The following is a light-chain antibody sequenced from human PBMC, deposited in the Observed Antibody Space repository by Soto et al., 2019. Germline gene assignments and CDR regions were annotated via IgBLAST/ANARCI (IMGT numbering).Light chain of an antibody. CDR2: DAS. CDR1: QSISSW. Sequence: DIQMTQSPSTRSASVLDRVTITCRASQSISSWLAWYQQKPGKAPRLLIYDASSLESGVPSRFSGSGSGTEFTLTISSLQPDDFATYYCQQYNSYSKTFGQGTKVDIK. J-gene: IGKJ1*01. V-gene: IGKV1-5*01. CDR3: QQYNSYSKT.